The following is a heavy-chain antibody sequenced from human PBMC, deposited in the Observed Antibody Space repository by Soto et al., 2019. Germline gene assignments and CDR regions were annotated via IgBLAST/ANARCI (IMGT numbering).Heavy chain of an antibody. CDR3: ATRAPIDGDPY. CDR2: VYHSGST. Sequence: QVQLQESGPGLVTPSETLSLTCDVSGDSISSPTWWTWVRQPPGKGLEWIGEVYHSGSTNYNSSLKSRVTISVDKSKNQFSLRLTSVTAADTAVYYCATRAPIDGDPYWGQGTLVTVSS. J-gene: IGHJ4*02. V-gene: IGHV4-4*02. CDR1: GDSISSPTW. D-gene: IGHD4-17*01.